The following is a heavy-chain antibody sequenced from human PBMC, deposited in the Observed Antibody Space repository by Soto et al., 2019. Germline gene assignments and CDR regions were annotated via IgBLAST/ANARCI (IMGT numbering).Heavy chain of an antibody. J-gene: IGHJ6*02. V-gene: IGHV1-18*01. CDR2: ISGYNGDT. Sequence: ASVKVSCKASGYTFTRYGISWVRQAPGQGLEWMGWISGYNGDTNYAQKFQDRVSMTIDKSISTAYLQWSSLKASDTAMYYCARPRYPGRGYYGMDVWGQGTTVTVSS. D-gene: IGHD2-15*01. CDR1: GYTFTRYG. CDR3: ARPRYPGRGYYGMDV.